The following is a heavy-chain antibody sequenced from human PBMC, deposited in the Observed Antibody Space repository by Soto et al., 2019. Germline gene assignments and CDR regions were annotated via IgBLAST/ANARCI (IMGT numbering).Heavy chain of an antibody. CDR3: AKCGHTAMALYYFDY. CDR1: GFTFSSYS. CDR2: ISGSGGST. V-gene: IGHV3-23*04. Sequence: EVQLVESGGGLVKPGGSLRLSCAASGFTFSSYSMNWVRQAPGKGLEWVSAISGSGGSTYYADSVKGRFTISRDNSKNTLYLQMNSLRAEDTAVYYCAKCGHTAMALYYFDYWGQGTLVTVSS. D-gene: IGHD5-18*01. J-gene: IGHJ4*02.